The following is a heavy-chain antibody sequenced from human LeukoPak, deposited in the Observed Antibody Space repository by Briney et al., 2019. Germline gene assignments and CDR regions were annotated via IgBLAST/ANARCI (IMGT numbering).Heavy chain of an antibody. D-gene: IGHD4-17*01. CDR2: IDDSGST. J-gene: IGHJ3*02. V-gene: IGHV4-61*01. CDR3: ARLNTATVLAFDI. Sequence: SETLSLTCSVSGDSVSSGRFYWSWIRQPPGKGLEWIAYIDDSGSTNYNPSLKSRVTISVDTSKTQFFLKVRSVTAADTAVYYCARLNTATVLAFDIWGQGTMVTVSS. CDR1: GDSVSSGRFY.